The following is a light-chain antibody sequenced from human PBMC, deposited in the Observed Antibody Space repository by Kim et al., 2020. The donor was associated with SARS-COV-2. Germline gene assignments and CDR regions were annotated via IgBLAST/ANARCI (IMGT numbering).Light chain of an antibody. CDR1: SSDIGGYNF. J-gene: IGLJ2*01. V-gene: IGLV2-8*01. CDR3: CSYAGNNNVV. CDR2: EVT. Sequence: GHSVTISCTGTSSDIGGYNFVSWYRQYPGRAPQLIISEVTKRPSGVTDRFSGSKSGNTASLTVSGLQADDEAHYYCCSYAGNNNVVFGGGTQLTVL.